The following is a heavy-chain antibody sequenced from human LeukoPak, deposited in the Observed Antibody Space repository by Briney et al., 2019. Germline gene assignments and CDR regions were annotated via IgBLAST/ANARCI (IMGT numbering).Heavy chain of an antibody. V-gene: IGHV3-30*02. Sequence: PGGSLRLSCAASGFSFNKYGMHWVRQAPGKGLEWVAYIGHDGSNKYYAGSVKGRFTISRDSSKNPLYLQMNSLRAEDAAVYYCARDVRIVYYDRSPDYWGQGTLVTVSS. J-gene: IGHJ4*02. CDR3: ARDVRIVYYDRSPDY. D-gene: IGHD3-22*01. CDR2: IGHDGSNK. CDR1: GFSFNKYG.